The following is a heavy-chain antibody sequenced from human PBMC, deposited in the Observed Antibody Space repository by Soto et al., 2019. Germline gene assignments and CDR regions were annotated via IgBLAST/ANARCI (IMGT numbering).Heavy chain of an antibody. CDR1: GFTFSHNW. V-gene: IGHV3-7*03. J-gene: IGHJ4*02. CDR3: ARAIAAAGLDS. CDR2: IKQDGSEK. Sequence: QPGGSLRLSCAASGFTFSHNWMIWVRQAPGKGLEWVANIKQDGSEKYYVDSVKGRFTVSRDNAKNSLYLQMNSLRAEDTAVYYCARAIAAAGLDSWGQGTLVTVSS. D-gene: IGHD6-13*01.